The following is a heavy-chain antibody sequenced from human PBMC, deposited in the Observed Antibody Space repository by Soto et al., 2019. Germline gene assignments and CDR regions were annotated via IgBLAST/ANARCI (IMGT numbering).Heavy chain of an antibody. CDR2: IYYSGST. D-gene: IGHD3-10*01. Sequence: SETLSLTCTVSGGSISSYYWGWIRQPPGKGLEWIGYIYYSGSTNYNPSLKSRVTISVDTSKNQFSLKLSSVTAADTAVYYCGRDRITMVRGVPYYYYYRAVWGKGTTVTVSS. CDR1: GGSISSYY. V-gene: IGHV4-59*01. CDR3: GRDRITMVRGVPYYYYYRAV. J-gene: IGHJ6*03.